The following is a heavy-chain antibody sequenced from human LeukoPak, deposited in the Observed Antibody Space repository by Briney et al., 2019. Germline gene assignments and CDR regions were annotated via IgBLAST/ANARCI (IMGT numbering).Heavy chain of an antibody. CDR2: IYHSGST. J-gene: IGHJ4*02. D-gene: IGHD2-15*01. Sequence: SGTLSLTCAVSGGSISSSNWWSWVRQPPGKGLEWIGEIYHSGSTNYNPSLKSRVTISVDKSKNQFSLKLSSVTAADTAVYYCAGVRYCSGGSCPLFDYWGQGTLVTVSS. V-gene: IGHV4-4*02. CDR1: GGSISSSNW. CDR3: AGVRYCSGGSCPLFDY.